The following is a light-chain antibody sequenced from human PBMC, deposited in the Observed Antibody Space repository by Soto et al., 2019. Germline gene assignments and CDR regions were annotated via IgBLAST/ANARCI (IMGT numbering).Light chain of an antibody. V-gene: IGKV3-15*01. CDR3: QQYNQWPLT. CDR1: ESVSNN. CDR2: HAI. J-gene: IGKJ4*01. Sequence: EIVMTQSPATLSVSPGERATLSCRASESVSNNLAWYQQKPGQAPRLLIYHAITRATGIPARFSGSGSGTELTLTISSLHSEDFAVYYCQQYNQWPLTFGGGTKVEI.